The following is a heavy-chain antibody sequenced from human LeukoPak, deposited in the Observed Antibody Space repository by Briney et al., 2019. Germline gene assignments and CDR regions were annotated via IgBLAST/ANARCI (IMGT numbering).Heavy chain of an antibody. CDR1: GYTFTNYD. J-gene: IGHJ4*02. Sequence: ASVKVSCKASGYTFTNYDINWVRQAAGQGLEWMGWMNPNSGDTGYAQKFQGRVTMTRNTSISTAYMELSSLRSEDTAVYYCAREFEDYGIDYWGQGTLVTVSS. CDR3: AREFEDYGIDY. CDR2: MNPNSGDT. D-gene: IGHD4-17*01. V-gene: IGHV1-8*01.